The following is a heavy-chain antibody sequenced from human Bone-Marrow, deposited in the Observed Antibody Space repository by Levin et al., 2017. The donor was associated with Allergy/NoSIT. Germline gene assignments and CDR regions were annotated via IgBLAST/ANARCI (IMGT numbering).Heavy chain of an antibody. V-gene: IGHV3-9*01. CDR2: ISWNSGSI. CDR1: GFTFDDYA. Sequence: GGSLRLSCAASGFTFDDYAMHWVRQAPGKGLEWVSGISWNSGSIGYADSVKGRFTISRDNAKNSLYLQMNSLRAEDTALYYCAKARYDYGDYVDFDYWGQGTLVTVSS. J-gene: IGHJ4*02. CDR3: AKARYDYGDYVDFDY. D-gene: IGHD4-17*01.